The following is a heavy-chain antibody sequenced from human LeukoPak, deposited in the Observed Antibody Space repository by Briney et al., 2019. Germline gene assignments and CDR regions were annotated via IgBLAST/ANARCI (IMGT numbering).Heavy chain of an antibody. CDR2: IYPGDSDT. J-gene: IGHJ3*01. CDR3: ATAVAQTHAFDF. CDR1: GYTFTNSW. Sequence: GESLKISSKGSGYTFTNSWIVWVRQMPGKGLEWMGIIYPGDSDTRYSPSFQGQVTISADKSISTAYVQWSSLKASDSAIYYCATAVAQTHAFDFWGQGTMVTVSS. V-gene: IGHV5-51*01. D-gene: IGHD4-23*01.